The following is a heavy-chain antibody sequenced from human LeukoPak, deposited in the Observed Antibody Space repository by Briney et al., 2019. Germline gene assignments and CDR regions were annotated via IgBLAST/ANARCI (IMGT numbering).Heavy chain of an antibody. CDR3: AREDGAAVAGSWYFDL. Sequence: GGSLRLSCAASGFIFSSYSMNWVRQAPGKGLERVSSISSSSSYTYYADSVKGRFTISRDNAKNSLYLQMNSLRAEDTAVYYCAREDGAAVAGSWYFDLWGRGTLVTVSS. CDR2: ISSSSSYT. V-gene: IGHV3-21*01. D-gene: IGHD6-19*01. J-gene: IGHJ2*01. CDR1: GFIFSSYS.